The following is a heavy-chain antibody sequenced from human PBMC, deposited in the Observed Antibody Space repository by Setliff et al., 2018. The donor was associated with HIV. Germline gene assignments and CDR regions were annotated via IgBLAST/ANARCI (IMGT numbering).Heavy chain of an antibody. D-gene: IGHD6-13*01. CDR2: ISGYNGNT. V-gene: IGHV1-18*01. J-gene: IGHJ3*02. Sequence: ASVKVSCKASGYTFTSYGISWVRQAPGQGLEWMGWISGYNGNTNYAQKLQGRVTMTTDTSTSTAYMELKSLRSDDTAVYYCAAIAAAALRGTFDIWGQGTMVTVSS. CDR3: AAIAAAALRGTFDI. CDR1: GYTFTSYG.